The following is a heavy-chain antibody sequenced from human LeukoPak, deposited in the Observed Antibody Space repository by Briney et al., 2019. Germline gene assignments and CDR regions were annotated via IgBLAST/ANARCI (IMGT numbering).Heavy chain of an antibody. Sequence: ASVSVSCTASGYTFTGYYMHWVLQAPGQGLEWMGLINPYSGGTNYAQRFQGRVTMTRDTSISTAYMELSRLRSDDTAVYYCARHKPIDYCGQGTLVTVSS. J-gene: IGHJ4*02. CDR1: GYTFTGYY. D-gene: IGHD1-14*01. V-gene: IGHV1-2*02. CDR3: ARHKPIDY. CDR2: INPYSGGT.